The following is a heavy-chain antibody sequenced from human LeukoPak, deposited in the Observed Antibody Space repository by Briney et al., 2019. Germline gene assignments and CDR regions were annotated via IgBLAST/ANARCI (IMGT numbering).Heavy chain of an antibody. CDR3: ARRHLSARAFDI. D-gene: IGHD3-16*01. Sequence: GESLKISCKVSGYSFTNYWIGWVRQMPGKGLEWMGIIYPRDSDTRYSPSFQGQVTISADRSITTAYLQWSSLKASDTAIYYCARRHLSARAFDIWGQGTMVTVSS. CDR2: IYPRDSDT. J-gene: IGHJ3*02. CDR1: GYSFTNYW. V-gene: IGHV5-51*01.